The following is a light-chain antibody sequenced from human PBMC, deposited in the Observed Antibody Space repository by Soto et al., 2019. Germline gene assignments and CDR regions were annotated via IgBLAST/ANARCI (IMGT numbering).Light chain of an antibody. CDR3: SSYTGSSTFYV. V-gene: IGLV2-14*01. J-gene: IGLJ1*01. Sequence: QSALTQPASVSGSPGQSITISCTGTSSDVGGYNYVSWYQQHPGKAPKLMIYEVSNRPSGVSNRFSGSKSGNTASLTISGLQAEDEADCYCSSYTGSSTFYVFGTGTKVTVL. CDR2: EVS. CDR1: SSDVGGYNY.